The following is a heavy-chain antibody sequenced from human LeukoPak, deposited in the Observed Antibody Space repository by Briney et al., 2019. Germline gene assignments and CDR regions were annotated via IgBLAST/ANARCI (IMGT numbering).Heavy chain of an antibody. J-gene: IGHJ5*02. CDR1: GFTFSSNF. V-gene: IGHV3-53*01. D-gene: IGHD4-17*01. Sequence: GGSLRLSSAPSGFTFSSNFMSWVCQAPGKGLEWVSVIYSGGSTYYADSVKGRFTISRDNSKNTLYLQMNSLRAEDTAVYYCARGTFYGAYPWGQGTLVTVSS. CDR3: ARGTFYGAYP. CDR2: IYSGGST.